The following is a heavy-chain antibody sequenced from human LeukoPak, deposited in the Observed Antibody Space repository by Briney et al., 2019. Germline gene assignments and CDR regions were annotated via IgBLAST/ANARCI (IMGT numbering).Heavy chain of an antibody. CDR1: GYTFIGYY. J-gene: IGHJ5*02. V-gene: IGHV1-2*02. Sequence: GASVKVSCKASGYTFIGYYMHWVRQAPGQGLEWMGWINPNSGDTNYAQKFQGRVTMTRDTSINTAYMELSRLRSDDTAVYYCARGRLGTWFGELKAWGQGTLVTVSS. CDR2: INPNSGDT. D-gene: IGHD3-10*01. CDR3: ARGRLGTWFGELKA.